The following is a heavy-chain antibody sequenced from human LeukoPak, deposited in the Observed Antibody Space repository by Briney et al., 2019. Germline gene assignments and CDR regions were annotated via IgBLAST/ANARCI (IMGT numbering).Heavy chain of an antibody. CDR2: IYPGDSDT. CDR1: GYSFTSYW. J-gene: IGHJ4*02. CDR3: ARNISPHYYDSSGYYDY. D-gene: IGHD3-22*01. Sequence: GESLKISCKGSGYSFTSYWIGWVRQMPGKGLEWMGIIYPGDSDTRYSPSFEGQVTISADKSISTAYLQWSSLKASDTAMYYCARNISPHYYDSSGYYDYWGQGTLVTVSS. V-gene: IGHV5-51*01.